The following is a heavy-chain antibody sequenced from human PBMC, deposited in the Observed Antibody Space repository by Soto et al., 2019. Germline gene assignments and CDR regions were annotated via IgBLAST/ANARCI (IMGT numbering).Heavy chain of an antibody. D-gene: IGHD1-26*01. J-gene: IGHJ3*02. CDR2: IIPILGIA. Sequence: QVQLVQSGADVKKPGSSVKVSCKASGGTFSSYTISWVRQAPGQGLEWMGRIIPILGIANYAQKFQGRVTITADKSTSTAYMELSSLRSEDTAVYYCATTLWEAARTTDAFDIWGQGTMVTVSS. CDR1: GGTFSSYT. V-gene: IGHV1-69*02. CDR3: ATTLWEAARTTDAFDI.